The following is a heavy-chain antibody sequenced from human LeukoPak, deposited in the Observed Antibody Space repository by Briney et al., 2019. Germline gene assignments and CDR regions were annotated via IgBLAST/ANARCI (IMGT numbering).Heavy chain of an antibody. CDR3: AKGPYGLGIYYGMDV. CDR2: IGGDGST. J-gene: IGHJ6*02. D-gene: IGHD3-10*01. Sequence: GGSLRLSCAASGFTFSNCGLSGVREARRKGREWGSVIGGDGSTYYADSVKGPFTISRDNSENTLYLQMNRLRAEDTAIYYCAKGPYGLGIYYGMDVWAKGPRSPS. V-gene: IGHV3-23*01. CDR1: GFTFSNCG.